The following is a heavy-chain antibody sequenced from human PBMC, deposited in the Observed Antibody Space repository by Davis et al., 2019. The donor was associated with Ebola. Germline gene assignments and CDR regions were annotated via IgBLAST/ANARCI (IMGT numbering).Heavy chain of an antibody. CDR2: INPSGGST. Sequence: ASVKVSCKASGYTFSSYGISWVRQAPGQGLEWMGIINPSGGSTSYAQKFQGRVTMTRDTSTSTVYMELSSLRSEDTAVYYCAREGYYYDSSGYHKGGMDVWGQGTTVTVSS. D-gene: IGHD3-22*01. CDR3: AREGYYYDSSGYHKGGMDV. CDR1: GYTFSSYG. J-gene: IGHJ6*02. V-gene: IGHV1-46*01.